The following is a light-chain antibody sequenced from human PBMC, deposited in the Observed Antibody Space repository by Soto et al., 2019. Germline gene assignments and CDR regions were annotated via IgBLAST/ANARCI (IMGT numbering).Light chain of an antibody. V-gene: IGLV1-47*01. Sequence: QSVLTQPPSASGTPGQRVTISCSGSSSNIGSNYVYWYQQLPGTAPKLLIYRNNQRPSGVPDRFSGSQSGTSGSLAISGLRSEDEADYYCAAWDDSLSGGVFGTGTKLTVL. CDR3: AAWDDSLSGGV. CDR1: SSNIGSNY. J-gene: IGLJ1*01. CDR2: RNN.